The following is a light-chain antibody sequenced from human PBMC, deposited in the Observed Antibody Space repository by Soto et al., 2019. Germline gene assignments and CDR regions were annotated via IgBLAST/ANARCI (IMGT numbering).Light chain of an antibody. V-gene: IGLV1-51*01. Sequence: QSVLTQPPSVSAAPGQKVTISCSGSSSNIGNNYVSWYQQLPGTAPKLLIYDNNKRPSGIPDRFSGSKSGTSATLGITGLQTGDEADYYCGTWDSSLSAGRVSGGGTKLTVL. CDR3: GTWDSSLSAGRV. CDR2: DNN. CDR1: SSNIGNNY. J-gene: IGLJ2*01.